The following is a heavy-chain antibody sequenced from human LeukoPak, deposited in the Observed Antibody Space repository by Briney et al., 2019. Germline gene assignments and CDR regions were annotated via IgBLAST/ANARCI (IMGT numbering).Heavy chain of an antibody. D-gene: IGHD3-22*01. CDR1: GFTFSSYA. CDR2: ISYDGSNK. CDR3: ARDRWYYYDSSDYYHDAFDI. J-gene: IGHJ3*02. V-gene: IGHV3-30*04. Sequence: GGSLRLSCAASGFTFSSYAMHWVRQAPGKGLEWVAVISYDGSNKYYTDSVKGRFTISRDNSKNTLYLQMNSLRAEDTAVYYCARDRWYYYDSSDYYHDAFDIWGQGTMVTVSS.